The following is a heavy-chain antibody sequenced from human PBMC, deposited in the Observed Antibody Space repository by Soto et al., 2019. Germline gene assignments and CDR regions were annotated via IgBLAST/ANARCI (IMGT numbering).Heavy chain of an antibody. D-gene: IGHD3-10*01. CDR3: XRGLILWFGELSRRGGYYYYMDV. CDR1: SXSXXXXX. J-gene: IGHJ6*03. CDR2: INDSGNI. V-gene: IGHV4-34*01. Sequence: QVQLQQWGAGLLKPSETLSLTCAVYSXSXXXXXXXXXXXXXXXXXXXXGGINDSGNINYNPSLKSRVTILVDSPKKQISLRLYSVTAXXTAVYYXXRGLILWFGELSRRGGYYYYMDVWGKGTTVTVSS.